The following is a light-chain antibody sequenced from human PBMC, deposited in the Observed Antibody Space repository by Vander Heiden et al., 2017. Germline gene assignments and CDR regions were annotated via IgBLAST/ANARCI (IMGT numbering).Light chain of an antibody. Sequence: QSALTQPPSASGSPGQSVTLSCTGTSSDVGGYNYVSWYQQHPGKAPKLMIEEVSKRPSGVPDRFSGSKSGNTDSLTVSGLQAEDEAEYYGSSYAGSNIEVVFGGGTKLTVL. CDR2: EVS. V-gene: IGLV2-8*01. J-gene: IGLJ2*01. CDR1: SSDVGGYNY. CDR3: SSYAGSNIEVV.